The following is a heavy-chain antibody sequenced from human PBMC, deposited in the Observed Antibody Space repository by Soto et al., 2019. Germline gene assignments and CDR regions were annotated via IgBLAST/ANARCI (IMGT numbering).Heavy chain of an antibody. J-gene: IGHJ4*02. CDR3: VGGQYYFDY. D-gene: IGHD3-10*01. CDR1: GFPFSSYG. V-gene: IGHV3-30*03. Sequence: QVQLVESGGGVVQPGRSLRLSCAASGFPFSSYGMDWVREAPGTGLEWVAVISYDGSNKYYADSVKGRFTISRDNSASTLYLQMNSLRPEDTALYYCVGGQYYFDYRGQGTLVTVSP. CDR2: ISYDGSNK.